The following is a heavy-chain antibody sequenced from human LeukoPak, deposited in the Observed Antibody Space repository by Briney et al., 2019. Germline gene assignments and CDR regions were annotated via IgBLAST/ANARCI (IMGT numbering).Heavy chain of an antibody. D-gene: IGHD5-12*01. CDR2: ISSDGSFI. V-gene: IGHV3-21*01. CDR1: GFIFSNYA. Sequence: GGSLRLSCAASGFIFSNYAMTWVRQAPGRGLEWVSSISSDGSFIFYGDSVRGRFTISRDNAKNSVYLQMKSLSADDTAVYYCAIFGGYSGYDLFDYWGQGALVTVSS. CDR3: AIFGGYSGYDLFDY. J-gene: IGHJ4*02.